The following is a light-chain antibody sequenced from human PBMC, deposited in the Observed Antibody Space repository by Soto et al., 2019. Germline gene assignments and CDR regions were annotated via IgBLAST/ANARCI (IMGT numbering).Light chain of an antibody. Sequence: DIQMTQSPSSLSASVGDRVTITCRASQSISSYLNWYQQKPGKAPKLLIYAESSLQSGVTSRFSGSGSGTDFTLTISSLQPEDFATYYCQQSYRTPLTFGGGTKVEIK. V-gene: IGKV1-39*01. CDR1: QSISSY. CDR2: AES. J-gene: IGKJ4*01. CDR3: QQSYRTPLT.